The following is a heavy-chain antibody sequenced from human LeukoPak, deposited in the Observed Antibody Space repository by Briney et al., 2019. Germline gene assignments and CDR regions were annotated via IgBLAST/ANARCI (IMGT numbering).Heavy chain of an antibody. CDR2: IYTSGST. CDR1: GGSISSYY. V-gene: IGHV4-4*07. J-gene: IGHJ5*02. CDR3: ARDYDVLTAYPPTQLFDP. Sequence: SETLSLTCTVSGGSISSYYWSWIRQPAGKGLEWIGRIYTSGSTNYNPSLQRRVTMSVDTDKNQFSLKLNSVTAADTAVYYCARDYDVLTAYPPTQLFDPWGKETLVTVPS. D-gene: IGHD3-9*01.